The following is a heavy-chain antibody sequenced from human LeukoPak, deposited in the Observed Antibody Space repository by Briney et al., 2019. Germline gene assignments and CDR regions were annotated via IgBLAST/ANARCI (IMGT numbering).Heavy chain of an antibody. CDR2: VNQDGNNK. J-gene: IGHJ4*02. D-gene: IGHD6-13*01. CDR3: ARAPSSSWYLDY. Sequence: PGGSLRLSCAASGFTFSGYWMTWVRQAPGKGLEWVANVNQDGNNKNYVESVKGRFTISRDNAKNSLYLQMNSLRAEDTAVYYCARAPSSSWYLDYWGQGTLVTVSS. CDR1: GFTFSGYW. V-gene: IGHV3-7*01.